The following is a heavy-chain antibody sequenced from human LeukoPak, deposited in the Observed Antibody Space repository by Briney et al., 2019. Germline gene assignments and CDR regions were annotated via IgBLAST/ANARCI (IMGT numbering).Heavy chain of an antibody. D-gene: IGHD3/OR15-3a*01. J-gene: IGHJ4*02. CDR3: AKDRGLFNGLFDY. CDR1: GFTFSSYS. V-gene: IGHV3-48*04. Sequence: TGGSLRLSCAASGFTFSSYSMNWVRQAPGKGLEWVSYISSSSSTIYYADSVKGRFTISRDNAKNSLYLQMNSLRAEDTAVYYCAKDRGLFNGLFDYWGQGTLVTVSS. CDR2: ISSSSSTI.